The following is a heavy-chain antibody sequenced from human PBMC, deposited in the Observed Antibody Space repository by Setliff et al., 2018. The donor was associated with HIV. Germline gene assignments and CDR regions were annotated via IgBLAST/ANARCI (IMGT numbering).Heavy chain of an antibody. CDR2: ISSSSSYI. J-gene: IGHJ4*02. CDR1: GFTFSSYS. Sequence: GGSLRLSCAASGFTFSSYSMNWVRQAPGKGLEWVSSISSSSSYIYYADSMRGRFTFSRDNAKNSLYLQMDSLRAEDTAVYYCAPLVGATGAPSYWGQGTLVTVSS. V-gene: IGHV3-21*06. CDR3: APLVGATGAPSY. D-gene: IGHD1-26*01.